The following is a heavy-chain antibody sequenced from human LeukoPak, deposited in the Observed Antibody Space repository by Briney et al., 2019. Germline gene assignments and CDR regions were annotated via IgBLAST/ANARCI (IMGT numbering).Heavy chain of an antibody. CDR2: IIPIFGTA. CDR3: ARSWTTVSTDYYYYYMDV. J-gene: IGHJ6*03. D-gene: IGHD4-11*01. V-gene: IGHV1-69*05. CDR1: GYTFTSYY. Sequence: SVKVSCKASGYTFTSYYMHWVRQAPGQGLEWMGGIIPIFGTANYAQKFQGRVTITTDESTSTAYMELSSLRSEDTAVYYCARSWTTVSTDYYYYYMDVWGKGTTVTVSS.